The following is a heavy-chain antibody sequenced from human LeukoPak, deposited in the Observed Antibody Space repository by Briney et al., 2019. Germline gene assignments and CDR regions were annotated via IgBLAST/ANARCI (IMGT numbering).Heavy chain of an antibody. J-gene: IGHJ6*03. Sequence: NPSETLSLTCTVSGGSISSYYWSWIRQPAGKGLEWIGRIYTSGSTNYNPSLKSRVTMSVDTSKNQFSLKLSSVTAADTAVYYCARGLPVWLPDYYYYMDVWGKGTTVTVSS. CDR2: IYTSGST. CDR1: GGSISSYY. V-gene: IGHV4-4*07. D-gene: IGHD5-12*01. CDR3: ARGLPVWLPDYYYYMDV.